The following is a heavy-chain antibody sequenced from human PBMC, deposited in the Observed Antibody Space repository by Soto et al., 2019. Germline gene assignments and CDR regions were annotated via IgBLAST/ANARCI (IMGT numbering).Heavy chain of an antibody. CDR2: IIPIFGTA. J-gene: IGHJ6*02. CDR1: GGTFNRYT. CDR3: ALWGFRDGNNSKYNYSGMDV. D-gene: IGHD1-1*01. Sequence: VQLVQSGAEVKKPGSSVKLSCKASGGTFNRYTISWVRQAPGQGLEWMGGIIPIFGTANYAQKFQGRVAIIADESTSAAYMELRSLRSEDTAVYYGALWGFRDGNNSKYNYSGMDVWCQGTTVTVSS. V-gene: IGHV1-69*01.